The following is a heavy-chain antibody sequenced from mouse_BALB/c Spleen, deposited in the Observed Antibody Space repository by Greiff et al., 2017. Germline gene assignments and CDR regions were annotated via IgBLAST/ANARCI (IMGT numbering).Heavy chain of an antibody. V-gene: IGHV2-9*02. D-gene: IGHD2-10*01. Sequence: QVQLKQSGPGLVAPSQSLSITCTVSGFSLTSYGVHWVRQPPGKGLEWLGVIWAGGSTNYNSALMSRLSISKDNSKSQVFLKMNSLQTDDTAMYYCARDRAYYGNYWYFDVWGAGTTVTVSS. CDR1: GFSLTSYG. J-gene: IGHJ1*01. CDR3: ARDRAYYGNYWYFDV. CDR2: IWAGGST.